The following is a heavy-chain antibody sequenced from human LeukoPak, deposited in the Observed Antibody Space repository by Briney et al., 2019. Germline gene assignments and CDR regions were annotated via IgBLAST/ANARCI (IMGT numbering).Heavy chain of an antibody. CDR2: IYYSGST. V-gene: IGHV4-31*03. Sequence: PSETLSLTCTVSGGSISSGGYYWSWIRQHPGKGLEWIGYIYYSGSTYYNPSLKSRVTISVDTSKNQFSLKLGSVTAADTAVYYCAREESGGSALDYWGQGTLVTVSS. CDR3: AREESGGSALDY. D-gene: IGHD2-15*01. CDR1: GGSISSGGYY. J-gene: IGHJ4*02.